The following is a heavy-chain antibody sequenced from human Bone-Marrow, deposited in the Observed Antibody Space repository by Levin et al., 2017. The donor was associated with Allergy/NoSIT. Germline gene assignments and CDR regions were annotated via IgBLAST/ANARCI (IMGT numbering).Heavy chain of an antibody. CDR1: GFTFSSYA. V-gene: IGHV3-30-3*01. D-gene: IGHD6-19*01. J-gene: IGHJ4*02. Sequence: GESLKISCAASGFTFSSYAMHWVRQAPGKGLEWVAVISYDGSNKYYADSVKGRFTISRDNSKNTLYLQMNSLRAEDTAVYYCAKNIAVAGNDGWDWGQGTLVTVSS. CDR2: ISYDGSNK. CDR3: AKNIAVAGNDGWD.